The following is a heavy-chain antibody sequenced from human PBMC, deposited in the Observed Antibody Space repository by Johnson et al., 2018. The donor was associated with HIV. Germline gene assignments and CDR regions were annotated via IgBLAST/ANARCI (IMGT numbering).Heavy chain of an antibody. CDR1: GFALSNYW. V-gene: IGHV3-7*01. Sequence: VQLVESGGGLVQPGGSLRLSCAASGFALSNYWMNWVRQAPGKGLEWVANIKKDGSEKYYVASVKGRFTISRDNAKNSLYLQLNSLRAEDTAVYYCAKTRPYLYDSSGYYFGAFDIWGQGTMVTVSS. CDR2: IKKDGSEK. J-gene: IGHJ3*02. D-gene: IGHD3-22*01. CDR3: AKTRPYLYDSSGYYFGAFDI.